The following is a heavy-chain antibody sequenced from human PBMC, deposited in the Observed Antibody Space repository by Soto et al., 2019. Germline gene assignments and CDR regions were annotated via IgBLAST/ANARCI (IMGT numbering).Heavy chain of an antibody. V-gene: IGHV1-8*01. Sequence: ASVKVSCKASGYTFTSYDINWVRPATGQGLEWMGWMNPNSGNTGYAQKFQGRVTMTRNTSISTAYMELSSLRSEDTAVYYCARRGGTALRYFDWLLPRNNWFDPWGQGTLVTVSS. D-gene: IGHD3-9*01. CDR1: GYTFTSYD. CDR2: MNPNSGNT. J-gene: IGHJ5*02. CDR3: ARRGGTALRYFDWLLPRNNWFDP.